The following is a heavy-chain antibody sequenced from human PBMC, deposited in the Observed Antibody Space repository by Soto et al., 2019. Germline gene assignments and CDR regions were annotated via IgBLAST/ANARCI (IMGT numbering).Heavy chain of an antibody. CDR1: GGSISSSNW. J-gene: IGHJ4*02. Sequence: QVQLQESGPGLVKPSGTLSLTCAVSGGSISSSNWWSWVRQPPGKGLEWIGEIYHSGSTNYNPSLKSRVTISVDKSKNQFSRKLSSVTAADTAVYYGATRGRVVATPKATYFDYWGQGTLVTVSS. CDR3: ATRGRVVATPKATYFDY. D-gene: IGHD5-12*01. V-gene: IGHV4-4*02. CDR2: IYHSGST.